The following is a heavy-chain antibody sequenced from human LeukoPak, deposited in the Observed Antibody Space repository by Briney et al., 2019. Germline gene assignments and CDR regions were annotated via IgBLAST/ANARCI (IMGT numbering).Heavy chain of an antibody. Sequence: ASVKVSCKASGGTSSSYAISWLRQAPGQGLEWMGRIIPIFGTANYAQKFQGRVTITTDESTSTAYMELSSLRSEDTAVYYCARGTNWNHGACDIWSQGTMVTVSS. D-gene: IGHD1-14*01. J-gene: IGHJ3*02. CDR3: ARGTNWNHGACDI. V-gene: IGHV1-69*05. CDR1: GGTSSSYA. CDR2: IIPIFGTA.